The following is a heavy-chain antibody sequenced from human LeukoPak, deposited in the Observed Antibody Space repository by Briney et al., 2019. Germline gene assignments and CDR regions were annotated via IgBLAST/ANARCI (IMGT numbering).Heavy chain of an antibody. CDR2: ISYDGRNN. CDR3: ASSLVVRRLQTLGAFDI. J-gene: IGHJ3*02. V-gene: IGHV3-30*04. Sequence: AGGSLRLSCAASGFTFSTYPMHWVRQAPGKGLEWVAVISYDGRNNLYADSVKGRFTISRDNSKNTLDLEMNSLRAGDTAVYYCASSLVVRRLQTLGAFDIWGQGTMVTVSS. D-gene: IGHD4-17*01. CDR1: GFTFSTYP.